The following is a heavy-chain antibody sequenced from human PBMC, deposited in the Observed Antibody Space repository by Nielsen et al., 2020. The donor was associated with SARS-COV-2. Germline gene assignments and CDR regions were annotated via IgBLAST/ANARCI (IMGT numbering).Heavy chain of an antibody. CDR2: INHSGIT. J-gene: IGHJ4*02. V-gene: IGHV4-34*01. CDR1: GGSFSGYY. D-gene: IGHD2-15*01. CDR3: ARRRVASRHHFDY. Sequence: SETLSPTCAVYGGSFSGYYWSWIRKPPGKGLEWFGEINHSGITNYNPSLKSRVTISVDTSTNQFSLKLSSVTAADTAVYYCARRRVASRHHFDYWGQGTLVTVSS.